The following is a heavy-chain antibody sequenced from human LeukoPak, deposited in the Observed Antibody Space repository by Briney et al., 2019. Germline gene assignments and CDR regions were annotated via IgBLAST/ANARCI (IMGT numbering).Heavy chain of an antibody. D-gene: IGHD3-10*01. CDR1: GGSISSSSYY. CDR2: IYYRGST. J-gene: IGHJ4*02. V-gene: IGHV4-39*01. CDR3: ARPVNYYGSFDY. Sequence: SETLSLTCTVSGGSISSSSYYWGWIREPPVKGREWIGSIYYRGSTYYNPSLKSRVTISVDTSKNQFSLKLSSVTAADTAVYYCARPVNYYGSFDYWGQGTLVTVSS.